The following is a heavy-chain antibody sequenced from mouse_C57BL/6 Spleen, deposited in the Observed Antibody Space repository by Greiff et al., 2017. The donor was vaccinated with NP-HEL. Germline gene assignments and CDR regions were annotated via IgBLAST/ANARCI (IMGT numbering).Heavy chain of an antibody. J-gene: IGHJ1*03. CDR1: GYTFTDYY. D-gene: IGHD1-1*01. CDR2: INPYNGGT. CDR3: ANGSSYWYFDV. Sequence: EVQLQQSGPVLVKPGASVKMSCKASGYTFTDYYMNWVKQSHGKSLEWIGVINPYNGGTSYNQKFKGKATLTVDKSYSTAYMELNSLTSEDSAVYYCANGSSYWYFDVWGTGTTVTVSS. V-gene: IGHV1-19*01.